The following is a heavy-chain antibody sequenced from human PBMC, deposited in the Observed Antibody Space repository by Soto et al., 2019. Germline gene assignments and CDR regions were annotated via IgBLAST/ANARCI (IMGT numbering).Heavy chain of an antibody. CDR3: ARVIAAAADFDY. CDR1: GYTFTSYG. D-gene: IGHD6-13*01. J-gene: IGHJ4*02. V-gene: IGHV1-18*01. CDR2: ISAYNGNT. Sequence: QVQLVQSGAEVKKPGASVKVSCKASGYTFTSYGISWVRQAPGQGLEWMGWISAYNGNTNYAQKLQGRVTMTPDTSTNTAYMELRNLRSDDTAVCYCARVIAAAADFDYWGQGTLVTVSS.